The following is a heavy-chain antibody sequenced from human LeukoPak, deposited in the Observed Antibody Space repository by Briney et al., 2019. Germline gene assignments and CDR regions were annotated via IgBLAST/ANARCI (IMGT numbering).Heavy chain of an antibody. D-gene: IGHD3-22*01. V-gene: IGHV4-38-2*02. J-gene: IGHJ6*03. CDR2: IYHSGST. CDR3: AREYYYDSSGYPDYYYYYMDV. Sequence: SETLSLTRTVSGYSISSGYYWGWIRQPPGKGLEWIGSIYHSGSTYYNPSLKSRVTISVDTSKNQFSLKLSSVTAADTAVYYCAREYYYDSSGYPDYYYYYMDVWGKGTTVTVSS. CDR1: GYSISSGYY.